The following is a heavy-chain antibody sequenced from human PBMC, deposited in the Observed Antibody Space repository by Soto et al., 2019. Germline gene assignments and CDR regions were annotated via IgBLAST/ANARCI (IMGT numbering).Heavy chain of an antibody. V-gene: IGHV1-8*01. CDR1: GYTFTSYD. CDR2: MNPNSGNT. Sequence: ASVKVSCKASGYTFTSYDINWVRQATGQGLEWMGWMNPNSGNTGYAQKFQGRVTMTRNTSISTAYMELSSLRSEDTAVYYCARVSPGTTGIAVAVTWYYYYCYYMDVWGKGTTVTVSS. CDR3: ARVSPGTTGIAVAVTWYYYYCYYMDV. J-gene: IGHJ6*03. D-gene: IGHD6-19*01.